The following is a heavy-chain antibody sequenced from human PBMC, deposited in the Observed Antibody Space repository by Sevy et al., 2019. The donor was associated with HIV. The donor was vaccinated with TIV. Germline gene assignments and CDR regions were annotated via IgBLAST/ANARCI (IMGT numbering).Heavy chain of an antibody. J-gene: IGHJ4*02. CDR2: ISSNGGST. D-gene: IGHD3-3*01. Sequence: GGSLRLSCSASGFTFSSYAMHWVRQAPGKGLEYVSAISSNGGSTYYADSVKGRFTISRDNSKNTLYLQMNSLRAEDTAVYYCAKDPDYITIFGVVNTAIFDYWGQGTLVTVSS. V-gene: IGHV3-64*04. CDR3: AKDPDYITIFGVVNTAIFDY. CDR1: GFTFSSYA.